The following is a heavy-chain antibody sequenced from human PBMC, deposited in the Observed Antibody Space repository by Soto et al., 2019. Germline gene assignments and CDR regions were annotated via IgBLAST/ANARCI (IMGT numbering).Heavy chain of an antibody. V-gene: IGHV4-59*01. D-gene: IGHD6-19*01. Sequence: ASETLSLTCTVSGGSISGYYWNWIRQPPGKGLEWIGYIYSSGSTDHNPSLKGRVTISVDTSKNEFSLNLNSVTAADTAVYYCARESSSGWYGLDYWGQGTLVTVSS. CDR3: ARESSSGWYGLDY. CDR2: IYSSGST. CDR1: GGSISGYY. J-gene: IGHJ4*02.